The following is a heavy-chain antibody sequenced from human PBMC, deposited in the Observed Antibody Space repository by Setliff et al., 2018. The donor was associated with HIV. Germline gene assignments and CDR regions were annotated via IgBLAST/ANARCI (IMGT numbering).Heavy chain of an antibody. D-gene: IGHD6-13*01. CDR1: GGSISSGSYY. J-gene: IGHJ4*02. Sequence: LSLTCTVSGGSISSGSYYWTWIRQPAGKGLEWIGRIYTSGSAKYNPSLKSRVTISVDTSKNQFSLKVSSVTAADTAVYYCARVARGGHSSRWYYFDYWGQGTLVTVSS. V-gene: IGHV4-61*02. CDR3: ARVARGGHSSRWYYFDY. CDR2: IYTSGSA.